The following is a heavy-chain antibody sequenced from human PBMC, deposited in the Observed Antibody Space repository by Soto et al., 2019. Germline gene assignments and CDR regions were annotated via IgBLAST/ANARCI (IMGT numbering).Heavy chain of an antibody. CDR2: IYYSGNS. CDR1: YGYSINLY. J-gene: IGHJ6*04. Sequence: TVAYGYSINLYGCRIRKNPGKGLEWIGYIYYSGNSKYTPSLKSRVTISVDTSKNQFSLKLSSVTAADTAFYYCARHYPAYYYYVTDFLRSGTTVTGSS. D-gene: IGHD3-16*02. CDR3: ARHYPAYYYYVTDF. V-gene: IGHV4-59*08.